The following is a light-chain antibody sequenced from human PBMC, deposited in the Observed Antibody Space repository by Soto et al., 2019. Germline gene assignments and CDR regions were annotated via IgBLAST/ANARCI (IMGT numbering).Light chain of an antibody. CDR3: QQHNSYPWT. Sequence: IQMTQSQSSLSASVGDRVTITCRASQSISSYLNWYQQKPGKAPKLLIYAASSLQSGVPSRFSGSGSGTEFTLTISSLQPEDFATYYCQQHNSYPWTFGQGTKVDI. CDR1: QSISSY. J-gene: IGKJ1*01. CDR2: AAS. V-gene: IGKV1-17*01.